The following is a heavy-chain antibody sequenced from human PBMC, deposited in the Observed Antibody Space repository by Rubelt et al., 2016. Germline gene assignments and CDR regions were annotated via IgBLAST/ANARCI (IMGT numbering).Heavy chain of an antibody. Sequence: QVQLQESGPGLVKPSETLSLTCTVSGYSISSGYYWGWIRQPPGKGLEWIGSIYQSGSTYYNPPLKSRVTISVDTSKNQFSRTLSSVTAADTAFYYCARESLSNYYFDYWGQGTLVTVSS. CDR2: IYQSGST. V-gene: IGHV4-38-2*02. D-gene: IGHD4-11*01. J-gene: IGHJ4*02. CDR3: ARESLSNYYFDY. CDR1: GYSISSGYY.